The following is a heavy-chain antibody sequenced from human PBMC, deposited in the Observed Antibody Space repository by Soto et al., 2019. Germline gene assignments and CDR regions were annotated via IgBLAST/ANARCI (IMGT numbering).Heavy chain of an antibody. J-gene: IGHJ5*02. D-gene: IGHD5-12*01. CDR3: ARDFSPLGLRRGGYDWVAWFDP. V-gene: IGHV3-23*01. CDR2: ISGSGGST. CDR1: GFTFSSYA. Sequence: PGGSLRLSCAASGFTFSSYAMSWVRQAPGKGLEWVSAISGSGGSTYYADSVKGRFTISRDNAKNTLYLQMNSLRAEDTAVYYCARDFSPLGLRRGGYDWVAWFDPWGQGTLVTVSS.